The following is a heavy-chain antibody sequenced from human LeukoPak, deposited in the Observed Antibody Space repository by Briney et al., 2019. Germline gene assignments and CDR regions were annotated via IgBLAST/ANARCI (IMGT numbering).Heavy chain of an antibody. J-gene: IGHJ4*02. CDR3: VREILYCSGGSCYRGPFDN. D-gene: IGHD2-15*01. CDR1: NDSISSGDYY. Sequence: SETLSLTCTVSNDSISSGDYYWIRIRQPPGKGLEWIGYVFHRGGTSYNPSLKSRILFSVDTSQNQFSLKLNSVTAADTAVYYCVREILYCSGGSCYRGPFDNWGQGTLVTVSA. V-gene: IGHV4-30-4*01. CDR2: VFHRGGT.